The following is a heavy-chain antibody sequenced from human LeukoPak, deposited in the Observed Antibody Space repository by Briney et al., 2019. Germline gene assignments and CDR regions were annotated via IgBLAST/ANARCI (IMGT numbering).Heavy chain of an antibody. Sequence: GGSLRLSCAASGFTFSSYGMHWVRQAPGKGLEWVAVISYDGSNKYYADSVKGRFTISRDNSKNTLYLQMNSLRAEDTAVYYCAKDFQVPNYGDYDGYWGQGTLVTVSS. J-gene: IGHJ4*02. CDR1: GFTFSSYG. CDR2: ISYDGSNK. V-gene: IGHV3-30*18. D-gene: IGHD4-17*01. CDR3: AKDFQVPNYGDYDGY.